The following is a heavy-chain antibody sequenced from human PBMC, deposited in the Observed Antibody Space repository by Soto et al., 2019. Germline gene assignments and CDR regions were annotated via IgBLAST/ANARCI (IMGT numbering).Heavy chain of an antibody. V-gene: IGHV5-51*01. J-gene: IGHJ4*01. D-gene: IGHD3-16*01. CDR1: GYRFSTFW. CDR3: ARRHYDLLNGQRYHLDF. CDR2: IYPDQSRA. Sequence: PGESLKISCKGSGYRFSTFWIGWVRQMPGKGLEWVAIIYPDQSRATYSPAFQGQVTISVDKSISTAYLQWNSLKASDTAIYYCARRHYDLLNGQRYHLDFWGPGTLVTVSS.